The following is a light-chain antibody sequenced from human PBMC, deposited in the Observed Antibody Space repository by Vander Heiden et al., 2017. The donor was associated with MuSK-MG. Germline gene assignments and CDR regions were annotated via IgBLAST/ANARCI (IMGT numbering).Light chain of an antibody. J-gene: IGKJ5*01. CDR2: GAS. CDR1: QSVRST. CDR3: QQDHDWHT. V-gene: IGKV3-15*01. Sequence: EIMMTQSPATLSVSPGERATLSCRASQSVRSTLAWYQHKPGQAPRLLIYGASTRASGIPVRFSGSGSGTEFTLTISILQSEDFAVYYCQQDHDWHTFGQGTRLEIK.